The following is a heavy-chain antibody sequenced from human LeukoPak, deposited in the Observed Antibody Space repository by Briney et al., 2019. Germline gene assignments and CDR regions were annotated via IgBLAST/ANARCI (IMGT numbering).Heavy chain of an antibody. J-gene: IGHJ4*02. Sequence: PGGSLRLSCAASGFTFSSYSMNWVRQSPGKGLEWVSSISSSSSYIYYADSVKGRFTISRDNAKNSLYLQMNSLRAEDTAVYYCARDYDSSGWYIYWGQGTPVTVSS. CDR2: ISSSSSYI. V-gene: IGHV3-21*01. D-gene: IGHD6-19*01. CDR1: GFTFSSYS. CDR3: ARDYDSSGWYIY.